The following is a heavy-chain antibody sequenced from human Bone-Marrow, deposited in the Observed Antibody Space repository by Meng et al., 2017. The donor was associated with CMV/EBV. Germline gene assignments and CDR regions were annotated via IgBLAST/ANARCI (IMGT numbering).Heavy chain of an antibody. V-gene: IGHV3-23*01. CDR3: AKDHSYGYVSWYFVS. D-gene: IGHD5-18*01. Sequence: GGSLRLSCAASGFTFSSHAMSWVRQVPGKGLEWVSAISGSGGDTYYADSVKGRFIISRDNSRNTLYLQMNSLRAEDTAVYYCAKDHSYGYVSWYFVSWGHGKRVNGAS. CDR2: ISGSGGDT. J-gene: IGHJ5*01. CDR1: GFTFSSHA.